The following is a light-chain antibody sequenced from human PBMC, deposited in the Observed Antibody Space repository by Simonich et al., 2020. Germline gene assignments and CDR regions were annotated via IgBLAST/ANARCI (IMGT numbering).Light chain of an antibody. J-gene: IGLJ3*02. CDR3: QSYDSSNRV. Sequence: NFMPTQPHSVSESPGKTVTISCTRSSGSIARNYVQWYQQRPGSAPTTVIYEDNQSPAGVPERFSGSIDSSSNSASLTISGLKTEDEADYYCQSYDSSNRVFGGGTKLTVL. CDR2: EDN. CDR1: SGSIARNY. V-gene: IGLV6-57*03.